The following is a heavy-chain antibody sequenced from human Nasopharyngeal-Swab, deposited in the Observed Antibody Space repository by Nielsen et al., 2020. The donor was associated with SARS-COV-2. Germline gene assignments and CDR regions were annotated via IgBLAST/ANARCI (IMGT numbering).Heavy chain of an antibody. J-gene: IGHJ4*02. CDR1: GFIFSDYA. CDR3: ADPPFSEY. Sequence: GESLKISCAASGFIFSDYAMSWVRQAPGRGLEWVSSIGSGGTTFYADSVKGRFTISRDNSKNTLYLQMNSLRADDTAVYYCADPPFSEYWGQGTLVTVSS. CDR2: IGSGGTT. V-gene: IGHV3-23*01.